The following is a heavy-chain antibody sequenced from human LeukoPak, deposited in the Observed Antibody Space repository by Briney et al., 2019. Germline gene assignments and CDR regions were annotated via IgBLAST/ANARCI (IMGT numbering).Heavy chain of an antibody. V-gene: IGHV3-74*01. J-gene: IGHJ4*02. D-gene: IGHD1-7*01. CDR1: GLTFRTTW. CDR3: ATARNFRFEY. CDR2: MNGEGTTI. Sequence: PGGSLRLSCATSGLTFRTTWMHWVRQAPGKGLMWVSRMNGEGTTIDYADSVKGRFTVSRDYAKNTLFRQMNNLRTEDTALYFCATARNFRFEYWGQGSLVIVSA.